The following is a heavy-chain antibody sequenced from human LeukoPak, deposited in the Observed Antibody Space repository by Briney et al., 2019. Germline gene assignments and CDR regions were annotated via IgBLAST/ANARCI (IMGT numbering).Heavy chain of an antibody. D-gene: IGHD3-16*01. V-gene: IGHV3-33*01. CDR1: GFTFTCCG. CDR3: ARVGIAATKGGLAS. CDR2: IWYDGSKE. J-gene: IGHJ4*02. Sequence: PGTSLRLSCATSGFTFTCCGFQWVRQAPDKGLEWVAIIWYDGSKEYYADSVKGRFTISRDNSRNTVYLQMNSLRAEDTGIYYCARVGIAATKGGLASWGQGTLVTVSS.